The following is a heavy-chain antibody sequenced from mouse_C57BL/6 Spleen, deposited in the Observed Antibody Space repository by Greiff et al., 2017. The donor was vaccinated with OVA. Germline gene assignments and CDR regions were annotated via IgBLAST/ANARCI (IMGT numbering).Heavy chain of an antibody. D-gene: IGHD1-3*01. V-gene: IGHV3-6*01. CDR2: ISYDGSN. CDR1: GYSITSGYY. CDR3: ARVSGSQAMDY. Sequence: EVQLQQSGPGLVKPSQSLSLTCSVTGYSITSGYYWNWIRQFPGNKLEWMGYISYDGSNNYNPSLKNRISITRDTSKNQFFLKLNSVTTEDTATYYCARVSGSQAMDYWGQGTSVTVSS. J-gene: IGHJ4*01.